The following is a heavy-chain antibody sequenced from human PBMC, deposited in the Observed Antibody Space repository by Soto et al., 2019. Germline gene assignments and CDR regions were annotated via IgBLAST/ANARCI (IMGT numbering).Heavy chain of an antibody. CDR1: GFTFSSYG. Sequence: EVQLLESGGGLVQPGGSLRLSCVVSGFTFSSYGMSWVRQAPGKGLEWVSAISAGCTNTYYADSVKGRFTISRDNSRNTLYLETNSLRAEDSALYYCAKSGGSGSYAYNDYWGQGTLVTVSS. CDR3: AKSGGSGSYAYNDY. J-gene: IGHJ4*02. D-gene: IGHD3-10*01. CDR2: ISAGCTNT. V-gene: IGHV3-23*01.